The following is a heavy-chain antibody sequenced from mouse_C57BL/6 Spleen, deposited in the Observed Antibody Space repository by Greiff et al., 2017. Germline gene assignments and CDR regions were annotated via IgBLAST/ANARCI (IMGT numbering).Heavy chain of an antibody. D-gene: IGHD1-1*01. V-gene: IGHV1-52*01. CDR2: IDPSDSET. CDR1: GYTFTSYW. J-gene: IGHJ2*01. Sequence: QVQLKQPGAELVRPGSSVKLSCKASGYTFTSYWMHWVKQRPIQGLEWIGNIDPSDSETHYNQKFKDKATLTVDKSSSTAYMQLSSLTSEDSAVYYCARKGSSHFDYWGQGTTLTVSS. CDR3: ARKGSSHFDY.